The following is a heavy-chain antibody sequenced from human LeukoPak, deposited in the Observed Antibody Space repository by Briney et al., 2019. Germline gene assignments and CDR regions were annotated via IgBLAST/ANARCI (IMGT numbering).Heavy chain of an antibody. V-gene: IGHV4-39*07. J-gene: IGHJ5*02. Sequence: PSETLSLTCTVSGGSISSSSYYWGWIRQPPGKGLEWIGSIYYSGSTYYNPSLKSRVTISVDTSKNQFSLKLSSVTAADTAVYYCARDSRQLWPYFDPWGQGTLVTVSS. CDR2: IYYSGST. CDR1: GGSISSSSYY. CDR3: ARDSRQLWPYFDP. D-gene: IGHD5-18*01.